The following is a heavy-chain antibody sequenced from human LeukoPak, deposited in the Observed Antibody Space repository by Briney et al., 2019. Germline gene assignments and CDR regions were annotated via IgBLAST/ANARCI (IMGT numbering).Heavy chain of an antibody. CDR2: INTNTGNP. CDR1: GYTFTSYA. D-gene: IGHD6-19*01. J-gene: IGHJ4*02. Sequence: HGASVKVSCKASGYTFTSYAMNWVRQAPGQGLEWMGWINTNTGNPTYAQGFAGRFVFSLDTSVSTAYLQISSLKAEDTAVYYCARDRLRQGGAVAGPAAYWGQGTLVTVSS. CDR3: ARDRLRQGGAVAGPAAY. V-gene: IGHV7-4-1*02.